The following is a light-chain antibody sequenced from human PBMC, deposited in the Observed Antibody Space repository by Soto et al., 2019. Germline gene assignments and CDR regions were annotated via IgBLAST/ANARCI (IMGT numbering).Light chain of an antibody. V-gene: IGKV1-12*01. CDR2: AAS. Sequence: DIQLTQSPSSVSASVGDRVTITCRASRDISSWLAWYQQKPGQAPNILVFAASTLQRGVPTRFSGRGSGTEFTLNIDSLQPEDFETYYCQQLKNYPLTFGGGTKVDIK. CDR3: QQLKNYPLT. CDR1: RDISSW. J-gene: IGKJ4*01.